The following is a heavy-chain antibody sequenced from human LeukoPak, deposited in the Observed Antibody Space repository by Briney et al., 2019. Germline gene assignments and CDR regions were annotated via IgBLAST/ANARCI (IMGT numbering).Heavy chain of an antibody. Sequence: GGSLRLSCAASGFTFSSYAMSWVRQAPGKGLEWVSLIIDDGHTTSYADSVKGRFTISRDNSKNTLFLQMNSLRAEDTAVYYCAKYGGTPLSQYYLGYWGQGNQVPVSS. CDR1: GFTFSSYA. D-gene: IGHD3-16*01. CDR2: IIDDGHTT. CDR3: AKYGGTPLSQYYLGY. J-gene: IGHJ4*02. V-gene: IGHV3-23*01.